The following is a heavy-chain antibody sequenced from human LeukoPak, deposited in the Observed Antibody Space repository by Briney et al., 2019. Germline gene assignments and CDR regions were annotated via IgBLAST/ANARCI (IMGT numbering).Heavy chain of an antibody. V-gene: IGHV3-7*01. CDR1: GFTFEDYG. D-gene: IGHD6-19*01. Sequence: GGSLRLSCVASGFTFEDYGMSWVRQAPGKGLEWVANTKEDGGEKYYVDSVKGRFTISRDNAENSLYLQMNSLRAEDTAVYYCARRSVAGSLDYWGQGTLVTVSS. CDR2: TKEDGGEK. CDR3: ARRSVAGSLDY. J-gene: IGHJ4*02.